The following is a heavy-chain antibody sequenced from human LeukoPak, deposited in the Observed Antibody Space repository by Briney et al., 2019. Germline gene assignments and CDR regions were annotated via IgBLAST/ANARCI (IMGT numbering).Heavy chain of an antibody. J-gene: IGHJ6*02. CDR1: GGSISSSSYY. CDR3: ARHGYYYYYGMDV. Sequence: SETLSLTCTVSGGSISSSSYYWGWIRQPPGKGLEWIGSIYYSGSTYYNPSLMSRVTISVDTSKNQFSLKLSSVTAADTALYYCARHGYYYYYGMDVWGQGTTVTVSS. V-gene: IGHV4-39*01. CDR2: IYYSGST.